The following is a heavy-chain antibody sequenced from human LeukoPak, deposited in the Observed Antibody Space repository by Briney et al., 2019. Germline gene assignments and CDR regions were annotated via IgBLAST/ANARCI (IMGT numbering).Heavy chain of an antibody. CDR1: GFIIGSYW. Sequence: GGSLRLSCVASGFIIGSYWMSWVRQAPGKGLEWVANIRQDGSEKYYVDSVKGRLTISRDNARNSLYLQMNNLTAADTAIYYCARAGYYGDDAFDLWGQGTRVTVSS. V-gene: IGHV3-7*01. D-gene: IGHD2/OR15-2a*01. CDR2: IRQDGSEK. J-gene: IGHJ3*01. CDR3: ARAGYYGDDAFDL.